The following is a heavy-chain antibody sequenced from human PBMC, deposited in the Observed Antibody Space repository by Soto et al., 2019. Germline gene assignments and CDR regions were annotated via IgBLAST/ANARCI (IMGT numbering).Heavy chain of an antibody. V-gene: IGHV4-59*01. Sequence: SETLSLTCTVSGGPISSYYWSWIRQPPGKGLEWIGYIYYSGSTNYNPSLKSRVTISVDTSKNQFSLKLSSVTAADTAVYYCARVTVIAARPDYYYGMDVWGQGTTVTVSS. CDR2: IYYSGST. J-gene: IGHJ6*02. D-gene: IGHD6-6*01. CDR1: GGPISSYY. CDR3: ARVTVIAARPDYYYGMDV.